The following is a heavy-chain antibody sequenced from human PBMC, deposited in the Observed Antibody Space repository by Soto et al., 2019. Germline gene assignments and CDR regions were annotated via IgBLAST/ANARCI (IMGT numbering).Heavy chain of an antibody. CDR3: ARGRAEFDA. V-gene: IGHV4-34*01. CDR2: INHSGNT. J-gene: IGHJ5*02. Sequence: SATLSLPCAFYGSSLNDNYCNWLHQPPGVGLEWIGEINHSGNTNYTPSLRRRVSISIDTSETQVSLNLWSVSAADTAVYDCARGRAEFDAWGQGTPVTV. D-gene: IGHD6-19*01. CDR1: GSSLNDNY.